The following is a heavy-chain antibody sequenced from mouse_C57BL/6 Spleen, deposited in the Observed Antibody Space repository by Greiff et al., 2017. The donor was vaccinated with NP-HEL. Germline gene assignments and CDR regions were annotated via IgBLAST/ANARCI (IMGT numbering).Heavy chain of an antibody. CDR2: IDPETGGT. CDR1: GYTFTDYE. D-gene: IGHD1-1*01. Sequence: QVQLKQSGAELVRPGASVTLSCKASGYTFTDYEMHWVKQTPVHGLEWIGAIDPETGGTAYNQKFKGKAILTADKSSSTAYMELRSLTSEDSAVYYCTRYGSRRDFDYWGQGTTLTVSS. V-gene: IGHV1-15*01. J-gene: IGHJ2*01. CDR3: TRYGSRRDFDY.